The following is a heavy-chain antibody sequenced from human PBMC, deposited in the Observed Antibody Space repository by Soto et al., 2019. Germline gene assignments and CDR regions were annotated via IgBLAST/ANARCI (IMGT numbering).Heavy chain of an antibody. CDR1: GGSFSGYY. CDR3: ARALYYYGSGSYSNWYAP. Sequence: SETLSLTCAVYGGSFSGYYWNWIRQPPGKGLEWIGEINHSGSTNYNPSLKSRVSISVDTSRNQISLKLSSVTAADTAVYYCARALYYYGSGSYSNWYAPWGQGTLVPVSS. D-gene: IGHD3-10*01. CDR2: INHSGST. V-gene: IGHV4-34*01. J-gene: IGHJ5*02.